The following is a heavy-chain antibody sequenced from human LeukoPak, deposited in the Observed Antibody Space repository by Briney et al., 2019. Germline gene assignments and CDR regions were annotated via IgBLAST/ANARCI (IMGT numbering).Heavy chain of an antibody. CDR2: IYYSGST. J-gene: IGHJ4*02. CDR3: ARDLDSYGSFDY. D-gene: IGHD5-18*01. V-gene: IGHV4-30-4*01. CDR1: GGSISSGDYY. Sequence: SETLSLTCTVSGGSISSGDYYWSWIRQPPGKGLEWIGYIYYSGSTYYNPSLKSRVTISVDTSKNQFSLKLSSVTAADTAVYYCARDLDSYGSFDYWGQGTLVTVSS.